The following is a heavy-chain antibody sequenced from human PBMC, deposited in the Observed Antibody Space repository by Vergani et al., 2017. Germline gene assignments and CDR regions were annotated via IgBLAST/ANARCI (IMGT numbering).Heavy chain of an antibody. Sequence: VQLEESGGGVVQPGRSLRLSCAGSGFTLSSHAMHWVRQAPGKGLEWVANIKQDGSEKYYVDSVKGRFTISRDNAKNSLYLQMNSLRAEDTAVYYCATSIGSYYHYFDYWGQGTLVTVSS. V-gene: IGHV3-7*01. CDR3: ATSIGSYYHYFDY. CDR1: GFTLSSHA. J-gene: IGHJ4*02. D-gene: IGHD1-26*01. CDR2: IKQDGSEK.